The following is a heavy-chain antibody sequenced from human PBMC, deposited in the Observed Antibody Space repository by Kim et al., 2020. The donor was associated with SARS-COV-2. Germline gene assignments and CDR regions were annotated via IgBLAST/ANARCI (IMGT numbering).Heavy chain of an antibody. D-gene: IGHD5-12*01. V-gene: IGHV3-23*03. CDR2: IYSGGSST. Sequence: GGSLRLSCAASGFTFSSYAMSWVRQAPGKGLEWVSVIYSGGSSTYYADSVKGRFTISRDNSKNTLYLQMNSLRAEDTAVYYCAKGGYLVDIVAMHQDDAFDIWGQGTMVTVSS. CDR1: GFTFSSYA. J-gene: IGHJ3*02. CDR3: AKGGYLVDIVAMHQDDAFDI.